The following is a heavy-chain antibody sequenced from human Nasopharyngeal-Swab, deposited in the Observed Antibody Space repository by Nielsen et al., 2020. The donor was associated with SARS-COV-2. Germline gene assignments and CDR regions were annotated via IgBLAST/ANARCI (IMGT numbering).Heavy chain of an antibody. J-gene: IGHJ4*02. Sequence: SETLSLTCAVSGGSISSGGYYWSWVRQHPGKGLEWIGYIYFTGSTYYNPSLKSRVTISMDKSKDHYSLRLSSVTAADTAVDYCATFRPYHTSDYYVDSWGLGTLVTVSS. CDR2: IYFTGST. V-gene: IGHV4-31*11. CDR3: ATFRPYHTSDYYVDS. D-gene: IGHD3-22*01. CDR1: GGSISSGGYY.